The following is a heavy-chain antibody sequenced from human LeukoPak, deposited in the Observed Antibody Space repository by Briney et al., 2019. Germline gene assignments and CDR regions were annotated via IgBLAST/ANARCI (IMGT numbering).Heavy chain of an antibody. CDR1: GFTFSSYA. J-gene: IGHJ3*02. V-gene: IGHV3-30-3*01. Sequence: GGSLRLSCAASGFTFSSYAMHWVRQAPGKGLEWVAVISYDGSNKYYADSVKGRFTISRDNSKNTLYLQMNSLRAEDTAVYYCAKARIAAAAHDAFDIWGQGTMVTVSS. CDR2: ISYDGSNK. CDR3: AKARIAAAAHDAFDI. D-gene: IGHD6-13*01.